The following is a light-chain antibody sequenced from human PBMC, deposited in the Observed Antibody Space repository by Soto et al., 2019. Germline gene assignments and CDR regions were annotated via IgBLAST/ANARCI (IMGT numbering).Light chain of an antibody. CDR1: NSDIGAYNY. V-gene: IGLV2-14*01. CDR3: ASHGYNRV. Sequence: QSVLTQPASVSGSPGQSITVSCTGSNSDIGAYNYVSWYQQHPGKAPKFIMYEVSNRPSGVSSRFSGFKSGNTASLTISGLQAEDEAAYYCASHGYNRVFGGGTKLTVL. CDR2: EVS. J-gene: IGLJ3*02.